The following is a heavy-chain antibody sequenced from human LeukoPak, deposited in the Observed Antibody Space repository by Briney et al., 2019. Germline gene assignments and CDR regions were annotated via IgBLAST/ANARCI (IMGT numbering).Heavy chain of an antibody. V-gene: IGHV3-21*01. Sequence: GGSLRLSCAASGFTFSSYSMNWVRQAPGKGLEWVSSISSSSSYIYYADSVKGRFTISRDNAKNSLYLQMNSLRAEYTAVYYCARSRDGYNFADAFDIWGERTMVTLSS. D-gene: IGHD5-24*01. CDR3: ARSRDGYNFADAFDI. CDR2: ISSSSSYI. CDR1: GFTFSSYS. J-gene: IGHJ3*02.